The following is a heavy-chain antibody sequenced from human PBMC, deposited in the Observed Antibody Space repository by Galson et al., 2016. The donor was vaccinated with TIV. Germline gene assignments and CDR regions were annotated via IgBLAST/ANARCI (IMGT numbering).Heavy chain of an antibody. V-gene: IGHV3-21*01. CDR3: ARVIGISVAGPLDQ. J-gene: IGHJ4*02. CDR2: ISSSGSYI. Sequence: SLRLSCAASGFTFSNYGMHWVRQAPGKGLEWVSSISSSGSYIYYADSVKGRFTVSRDKAKNSLYLDMTSLRVGDTAVYYCARVIGISVAGPLDQWGQGTLVTVSS. CDR1: GFTFSNYG. D-gene: IGHD6-19*01.